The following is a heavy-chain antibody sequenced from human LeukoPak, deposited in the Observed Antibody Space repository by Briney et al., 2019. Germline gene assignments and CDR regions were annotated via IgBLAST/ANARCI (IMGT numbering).Heavy chain of an antibody. D-gene: IGHD6-13*01. V-gene: IGHV3-23*01. J-gene: IGHJ1*01. CDR3: ANTNLVGYSSSWYAVHAEYFQH. CDR2: ISSSGGST. Sequence: GGSLRLSCAASGFTFSSYEINWVRQAPGKGLEWVSYISSSGGSTYYADSVKGRFTISRDNSKNTLYLQMNSLRAEDTAVYYCANTNLVGYSSSWYAVHAEYFQHWGQGTLVTVSS. CDR1: GFTFSSYE.